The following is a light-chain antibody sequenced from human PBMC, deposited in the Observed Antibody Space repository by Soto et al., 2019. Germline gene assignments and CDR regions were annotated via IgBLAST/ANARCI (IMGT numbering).Light chain of an antibody. CDR3: SSYTTSNPRQSV. Sequence: QSALTKPASVSGFPVQSITISCNGTSSDVGGYNYVSWYQHHPGKAPKLIIYDVSNRPSGVSIRFSGSKSDNTASLTISGLQPEDEADYHCSSYTTSNPRQSVFVTVSKVTVL. CDR1: SSDVGGYNY. V-gene: IGLV2-14*03. J-gene: IGLJ1*01. CDR2: DVS.